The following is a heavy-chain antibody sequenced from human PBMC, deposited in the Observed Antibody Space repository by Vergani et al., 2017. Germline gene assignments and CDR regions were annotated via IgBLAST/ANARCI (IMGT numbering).Heavy chain of an antibody. D-gene: IGHD6-6*01. J-gene: IGHJ4*02. CDR2: VYDSGNT. CDR3: ARRSYMPAPPTYYSFDF. CDR1: GGSISTGGYY. V-gene: IGHV4-31*03. Sequence: QVHLQESGPGLVKPSETLSLSCTVSGGSISTGGYYWTWIRQRPGKALGWIGFVYDSGNTYYNPSLEGRVSISADTSKNQFSRKLNFVTAADTAVYYCARRSYMPAPPTYYSFDFWGRGTLVTVSS.